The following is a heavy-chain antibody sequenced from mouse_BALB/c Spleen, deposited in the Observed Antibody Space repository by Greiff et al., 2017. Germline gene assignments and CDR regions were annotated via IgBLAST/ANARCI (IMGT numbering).Heavy chain of an antibody. CDR2: INSNGGST. Sequence: EVNVVESGGGLVQPGGSLKLSCAASGFTFSSYGMSWVRQTPDKRLELVATINSNGGSTYYPDSVKGRFTISRDNAKNTLYLQMSSLKSEDTAMYYCARDRRVGYAMDYWGQGTSVTVSS. CDR1: GFTFSSYG. V-gene: IGHV5-6-3*01. D-gene: IGHD1-1*02. J-gene: IGHJ4*01. CDR3: ARDRRVGYAMDY.